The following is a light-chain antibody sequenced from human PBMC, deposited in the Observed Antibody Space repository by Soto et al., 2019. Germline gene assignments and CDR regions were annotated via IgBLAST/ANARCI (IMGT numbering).Light chain of an antibody. CDR2: AAS. CDR1: QIFSSSY. J-gene: IGKJ1*01. Sequence: EIVLTQSPGTLSLSPGERATLSCRASQIFSSSYLAWYQKKPGQAPRLLIYAASSRATGIPDRFSGSGSGTDFTLTISRLEPEDFAVYYCQQYVSSPWAFGQGTKVEI. V-gene: IGKV3-20*01. CDR3: QQYVSSPWA.